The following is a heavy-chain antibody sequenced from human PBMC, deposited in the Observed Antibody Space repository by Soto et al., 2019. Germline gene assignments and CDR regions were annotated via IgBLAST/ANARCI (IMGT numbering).Heavy chain of an antibody. CDR1: GFTFSSYA. Sequence: LRLSCAASGFTFSSYAMNWVRQAPGKGLEWVSVISANGDITYYADSVKGRFIISRDNSMNTLYLQMNSLRAGDTAIYYCAKTDFKCTSSSCLTRDPFDHSGQAPLVTVSS. CDR3: AKTDFKCTSSSCLTRDPFDH. D-gene: IGHD2-2*01. CDR2: ISANGDIT. J-gene: IGHJ4*02. V-gene: IGHV3-23*01.